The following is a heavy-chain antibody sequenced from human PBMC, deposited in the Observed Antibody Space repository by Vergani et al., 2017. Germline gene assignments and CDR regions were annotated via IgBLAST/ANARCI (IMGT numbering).Heavy chain of an antibody. Sequence: QVQLQESGPGLVKPSETLSLTCTVSGGSISSYYWSWIRQPPGKGLEWIGYIYYSGSTNYNPSLKSRVTISVDTSKNQFSLKLSSVTAADTAVYYCARGRYCTNGVCYTSYYYYGMDVWGQGTTVTVSS. V-gene: IGHV4-59*01. D-gene: IGHD2-8*01. CDR2: IYYSGST. CDR1: GGSISSYY. CDR3: ARGRYCTNGVCYTSYYYYGMDV. J-gene: IGHJ6*02.